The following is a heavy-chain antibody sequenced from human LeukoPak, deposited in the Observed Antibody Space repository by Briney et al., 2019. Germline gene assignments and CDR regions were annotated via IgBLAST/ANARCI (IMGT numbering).Heavy chain of an antibody. D-gene: IGHD3-22*01. CDR2: IKSKTDGGTT. CDR1: GFTFSNAW. J-gene: IGHJ4*02. Sequence: PGGSLRLSCAASGFTFSNAWMSWVRQAPGKGLEWVGRIKSKTDGGTTDYAATVKGRFTISRDDSKNTLYLQMNSLKTEDTAVYYCTTDMYYYDSSGYADYWGQGTLVTVSS. V-gene: IGHV3-15*01. CDR3: TTDMYYYDSSGYADY.